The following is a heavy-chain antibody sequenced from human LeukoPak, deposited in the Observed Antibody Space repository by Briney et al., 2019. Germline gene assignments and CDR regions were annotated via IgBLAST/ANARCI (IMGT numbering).Heavy chain of an antibody. CDR1: GGSFSGYY. V-gene: IGHV4-34*01. CDR2: INHSGST. J-gene: IGHJ6*04. CDR3: ARGPTGPSDV. Sequence: NASETLSLTCAVYGGSFSGYYCSWIRQPPGKGLEWIGEINHSGSTNYNPSLKTRVTISVDTSKNQFSLKLSSVTAADTAVYYCARGPTGPSDVWGKGTTVTVSS.